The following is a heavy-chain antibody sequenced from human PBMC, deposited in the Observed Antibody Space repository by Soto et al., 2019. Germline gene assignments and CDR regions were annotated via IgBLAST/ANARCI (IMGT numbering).Heavy chain of an antibody. J-gene: IGHJ5*02. CDR3: ARVTVGAYWFAP. D-gene: IGHD3-10*01. CDR2: INMDGTTT. CDR1: GFTFSNYW. Sequence: EVQLVESGGGLVQPGGSLRLSCAASGFTFSNYWMHWIRQAPGEGLVWVSRINMDGTTTNYADSVEGRFTISRDNARNTLWLQMNSLRADDTAVYYCARVTVGAYWFAPWAQGTLVTVSS. V-gene: IGHV3-74*01.